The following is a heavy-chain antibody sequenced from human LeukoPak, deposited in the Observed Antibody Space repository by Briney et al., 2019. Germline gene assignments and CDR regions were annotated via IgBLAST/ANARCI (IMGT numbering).Heavy chain of an antibody. Sequence: SVKVSCKASGGTFSSYAISWVRQAPGQGLEWMGRIVPILGIANYAQKFQGRVTITADKSTSTAYMELSSLRSEDTAVYYCARATVTRGASSVYYYYGMDVWGQGTTVTVSS. CDR1: GGTFSSYA. CDR2: IVPILGIA. CDR3: ARATVTRGASSVYYYYGMDV. J-gene: IGHJ6*02. D-gene: IGHD4-11*01. V-gene: IGHV1-69*04.